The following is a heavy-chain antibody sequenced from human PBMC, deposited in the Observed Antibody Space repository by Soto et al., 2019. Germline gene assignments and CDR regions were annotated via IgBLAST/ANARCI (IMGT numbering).Heavy chain of an antibody. D-gene: IGHD1-1*01. CDR2: ISSGSTNI. Sequence: QVQLVESGGGLVKPGGSLRLSCAASGFTFSDFYMSWSRQAPVKGLEWISYISSGSTNIFYADSVKGRFTVSRDNAKNSVYLQMDSLRAEDTAVYYCARDRNAAGSDYWGQGTLVTVSS. J-gene: IGHJ4*02. CDR1: GFTFSDFY. V-gene: IGHV3-11*01. CDR3: ARDRNAAGSDY.